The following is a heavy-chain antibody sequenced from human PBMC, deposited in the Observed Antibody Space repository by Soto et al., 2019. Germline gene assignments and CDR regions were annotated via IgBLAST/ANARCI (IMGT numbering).Heavy chain of an antibody. D-gene: IGHD1-26*01. V-gene: IGHV3-33*01. CDR2: IWSEGSNK. J-gene: IGHJ3*02. CDR1: GFTFSSYG. Sequence: QVRLVESGGGVVQPGRSLRLSCAASGFTFSSYGMHWVRQAPGKGLEWVAVIWSEGSNKYNADSVKGRFTISSDNSKNTLYLQMNSLRADDTALYDCARDPPEDDSGHYAFYICGRRRIGTVAS. CDR3: ARDPPEDDSGHYAFYI.